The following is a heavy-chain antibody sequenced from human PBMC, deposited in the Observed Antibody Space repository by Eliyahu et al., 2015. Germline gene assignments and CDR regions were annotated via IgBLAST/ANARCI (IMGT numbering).Heavy chain of an antibody. V-gene: IGHV1-69*01. CDR2: IIPIFGTA. Sequence: QVQLVQSGAEVKKPGSSVXVXCKASGXXFSSXAIXXVRQAPGQGLEWMGGIIPIFGTANYAQKFQGRVTITADESTSTAYMELSSLRSEDTAVYYCARTYGDPKSGMDYFDYWGQGTLVTVSS. CDR3: ARTYGDPKSGMDYFDY. D-gene: IGHD4-17*01. CDR1: GXXFSSXA. J-gene: IGHJ4*02.